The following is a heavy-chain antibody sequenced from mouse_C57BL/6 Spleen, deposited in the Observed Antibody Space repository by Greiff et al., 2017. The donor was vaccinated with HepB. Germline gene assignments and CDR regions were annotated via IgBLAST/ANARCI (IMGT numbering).Heavy chain of an antibody. D-gene: IGHD1-1*01. J-gene: IGHJ3*01. V-gene: IGHV1-4*01. CDR2: INPSSGYT. Sequence: QVQLQRSGAELARPGASVKMSCKASGYTFTSYTMHWVKQRPGQGLEWIGYINPSSGYTKYNQKFKDKATLTADKSSSTAYMQLSSLTSEDSAVYYCAPYYGSSHEGFAYWGQGTLVTVSA. CDR3: APYYGSSHEGFAY. CDR1: GYTFTSYT.